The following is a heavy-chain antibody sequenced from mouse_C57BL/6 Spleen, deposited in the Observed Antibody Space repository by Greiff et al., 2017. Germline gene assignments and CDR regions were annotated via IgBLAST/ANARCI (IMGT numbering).Heavy chain of an antibody. CDR3: ARSDYDGAWFAY. V-gene: IGHV1-4*01. D-gene: IGHD2-4*01. Sequence: QLQESGAELARPGASVKMSCKASGYTFTSYTMHWVKQRPGQGLEWIGYINPSSGYTKYNQKFKDKATLTADKSSSTAYMQLSSLTSEDSAVYYCARSDYDGAWFAYWGQGTLVTVSA. CDR1: GYTFTSYT. J-gene: IGHJ3*01. CDR2: INPSSGYT.